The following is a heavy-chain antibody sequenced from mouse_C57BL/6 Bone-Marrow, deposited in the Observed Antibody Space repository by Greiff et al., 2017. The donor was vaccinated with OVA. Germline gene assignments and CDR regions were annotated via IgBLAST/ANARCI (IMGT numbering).Heavy chain of an antibody. CDR3: ATGITTWGDGRFDV. V-gene: IGHV1-81*01. J-gene: IGHJ1*03. CDR1: GYTFTSYG. CDR2: IYPRSGNT. Sequence: QVQLKQSGAELARPGASVKLSCKASGYTFTSYGISWVKQRTGQGLEWIGEIYPRSGNTYYNEKFKGKATLTADKSSSTAYMELRSLTSEDSAVYFCATGITTWGDGRFDVWGTGTTVTVSS. D-gene: IGHD2-4*01.